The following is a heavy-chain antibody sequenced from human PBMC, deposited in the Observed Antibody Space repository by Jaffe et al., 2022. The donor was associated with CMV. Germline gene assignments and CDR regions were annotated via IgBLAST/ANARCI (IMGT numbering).Heavy chain of an antibody. J-gene: IGHJ6*03. D-gene: IGHD6-19*01. V-gene: IGHV3-21*01. CDR2: ISSSSSYI. Sequence: EVQLVESGGGLVKPGGSLRLSCAASGFTFSSYSMNWVRQAPGKGLEWVSSISSSSSYIYYADSVKGRFTISRDNAKNSLYLQMNSLRAEDTAVYYCAREPHPHLKNSSGWSNYYYYMDVWGKGTTVTVSS. CDR1: GFTFSSYS. CDR3: AREPHPHLKNSSGWSNYYYYMDV.